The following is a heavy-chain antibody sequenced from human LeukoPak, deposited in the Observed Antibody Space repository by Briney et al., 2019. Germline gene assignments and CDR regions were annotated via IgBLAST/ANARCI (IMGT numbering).Heavy chain of an antibody. V-gene: IGHV3-9*01. Sequence: GGSLRLSCAASGFTFDDYAMHWVRQAPGQGLEWVSGISWNSGSIGYADSVKGRFTISRDNAKNTLYLQMNSLRADDTAVYYCARAASYYDILTGYYSDAFDIWGQGTMVTVSS. J-gene: IGHJ3*02. D-gene: IGHD3-9*01. CDR1: GFTFDDYA. CDR3: ARAASYYDILTGYYSDAFDI. CDR2: ISWNSGSI.